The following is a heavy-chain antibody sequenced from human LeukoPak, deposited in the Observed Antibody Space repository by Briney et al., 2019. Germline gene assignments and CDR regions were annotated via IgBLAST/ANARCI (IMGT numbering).Heavy chain of an antibody. CDR3: AKNDYYDSSGYFDY. V-gene: IGHV3-23*01. Sequence: GGSLRLSCAASGFTFSNYGMSWVRQAPGRGLEWVSAITYSGDSTYYADSVKGRFTISRDNSKNTLYLQMNSLRAEDTAVYYCAKNDYYDSSGYFDYWGQGTLVTVSS. D-gene: IGHD3-22*01. J-gene: IGHJ4*02. CDR2: ITYSGDST. CDR1: GFTFSNYG.